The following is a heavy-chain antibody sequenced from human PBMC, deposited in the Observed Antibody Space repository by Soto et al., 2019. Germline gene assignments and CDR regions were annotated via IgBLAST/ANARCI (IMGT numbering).Heavy chain of an antibody. CDR1: GYSFTNND. J-gene: IGHJ5*02. CDR2: MNPGSGDT. CDR3: ARMETFGSLNWFDP. V-gene: IGHV1-8*01. D-gene: IGHD3-16*01. Sequence: GAAVKVSCKASGYSFTNNDVSWVRQATGQGLEWMGWMNPGSGDTGYAQKFQGRATMTRDISIATACMELSSLRSDDTAIYYCARMETFGSLNWFDPWGQGTLVTVSS.